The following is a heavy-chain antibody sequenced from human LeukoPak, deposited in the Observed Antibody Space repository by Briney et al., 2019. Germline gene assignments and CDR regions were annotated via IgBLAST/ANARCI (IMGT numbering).Heavy chain of an antibody. CDR3: ARDPTDHSGDNYYYYYMDV. J-gene: IGHJ6*03. CDR1: GYTFTSYA. Sequence: ASVKVSCKASGYTFTSYAMNWVRQAPGQGLEWMGWINTNTGNPTYAQGFTGRFVFSLDTSVSTAYLQISSLKAEDTAVYYCARDPTDHSGDNYYYYYMDVWGKGTTVTVSS. D-gene: IGHD6-19*01. V-gene: IGHV7-4-1*02. CDR2: INTNTGNP.